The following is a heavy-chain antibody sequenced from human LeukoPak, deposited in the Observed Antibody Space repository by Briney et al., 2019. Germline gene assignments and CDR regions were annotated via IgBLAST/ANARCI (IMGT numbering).Heavy chain of an antibody. CDR3: ARVDYDILTGYYAFDY. J-gene: IGHJ4*02. Sequence: GASVKVSCKASGYTFTSYGISWVRQAPGQGLEWMGWISAYNGNTNYAQKLQGRVTMTTDTSTSTAYMELRSLRSDDTAVYYCARVDYDILTGYYAFDYWGQGTLVTVSS. V-gene: IGHV1-18*01. CDR1: GYTFTSYG. D-gene: IGHD3-9*01. CDR2: ISAYNGNT.